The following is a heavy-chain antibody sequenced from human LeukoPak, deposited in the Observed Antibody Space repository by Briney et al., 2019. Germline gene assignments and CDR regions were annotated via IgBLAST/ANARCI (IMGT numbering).Heavy chain of an antibody. CDR2: IYYSGST. V-gene: IGHV4-39*01. CDR3: ASRKYSSSSRAIDY. Sequence: SETLSLTCTVSGGSISSSSYYWGWIRQPPGKGLEWIGSIYYSGSTYYNPSLKSRVTISVDTSKNQFSLKLSSVTAADTAVYYCASRKYSSSSRAIDYWGQGTLVTVSS. J-gene: IGHJ4*02. D-gene: IGHD6-6*01. CDR1: GGSISSSSYY.